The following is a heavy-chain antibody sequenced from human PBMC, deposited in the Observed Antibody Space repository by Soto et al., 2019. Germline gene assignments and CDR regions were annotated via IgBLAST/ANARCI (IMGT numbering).Heavy chain of an antibody. CDR1: GGSISGYS. V-gene: IGHV4-4*07. CDR3: AREGEFYVLEV. CDR2: KHTSGTT. Sequence: QVQLQESGPGLVKPSETLSLTCTVSGGSISGYSWTWIRQPAGKGLEWIGRKHTSGTTNYNPSLKSRVTMAILTSTNQCSLNLSSVTASDTAGYCCAREGEFYVLEVWGQGTTVAVSS. J-gene: IGHJ6*02. D-gene: IGHD3-16*01.